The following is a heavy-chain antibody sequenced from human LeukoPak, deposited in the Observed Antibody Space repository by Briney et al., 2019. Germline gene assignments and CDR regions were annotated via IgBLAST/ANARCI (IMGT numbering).Heavy chain of an antibody. CDR2: ISYDGSNK. CDR3: AKPRHGRPVGDAFDI. D-gene: IGHD2-15*01. J-gene: IGHJ3*02. Sequence: GGSLRLSCGASGFTFSNYGMLWIRQAPGKGLEWVAVISYDGSNKYYADSVKGRFTISRDNSKNTLYLQMKSLRPEDTAVYYCAKPRHGRPVGDAFDIWGLGTQVTVSS. CDR1: GFTFSNYG. V-gene: IGHV3-30*18.